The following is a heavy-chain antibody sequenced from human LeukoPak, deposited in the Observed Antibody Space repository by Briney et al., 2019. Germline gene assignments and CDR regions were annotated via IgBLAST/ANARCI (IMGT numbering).Heavy chain of an antibody. V-gene: IGHV3-23*01. CDR1: GFTFSSYA. CDR3: ANGHALLWFGELPLDY. J-gene: IGHJ4*02. CDR2: ISGSGGST. Sequence: GGSLRLSCAASGFTFSSYAMSWVRQAPGKGLERVSAISGSGGSTYYADSVKSRFTISRDNSKNTLYLQMNSLRAEDTAVYYCANGHALLWFGELPLDYWGQGTLVTVSS. D-gene: IGHD3-10*01.